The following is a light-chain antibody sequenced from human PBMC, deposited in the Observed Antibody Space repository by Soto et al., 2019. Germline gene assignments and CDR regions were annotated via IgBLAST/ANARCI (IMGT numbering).Light chain of an antibody. Sequence: EIVLTQSPGTLSLSRGERATLSCRASQSVISYLAWYQQKPGQAPRLLIYGASTRATGIPARFSGSGSGTEFTLTISSLQSEDFAVYYCQQYNNWPQTFGQGTKVDIK. V-gene: IGKV3D-15*01. J-gene: IGKJ1*01. CDR2: GAS. CDR3: QQYNNWPQT. CDR1: QSVISY.